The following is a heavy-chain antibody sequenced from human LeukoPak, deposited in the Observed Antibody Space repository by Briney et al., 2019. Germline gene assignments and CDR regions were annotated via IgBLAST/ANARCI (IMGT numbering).Heavy chain of an antibody. Sequence: GGSLRLSCAASGFTFRSYAMSWVRQAPGKGLEWVSAISGSGDITYYADSVKGRFTMSRDNFKNTLYLQMNSLRAGDTAVYYCAKVSRFAVVPAAMLDYWGQGIQVTVSS. CDR3: AKVSRFAVVPAAMLDY. CDR2: ISGSGDIT. D-gene: IGHD2-2*01. V-gene: IGHV3-23*01. J-gene: IGHJ4*02. CDR1: GFTFRSYA.